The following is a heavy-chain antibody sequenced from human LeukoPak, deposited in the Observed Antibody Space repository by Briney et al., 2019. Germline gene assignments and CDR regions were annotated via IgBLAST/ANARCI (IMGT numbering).Heavy chain of an antibody. CDR1: GGSISSYY. V-gene: IGHV4-39*07. J-gene: IGHJ4*02. D-gene: IGHD3-9*01. Sequence: PSETLSLTCTVSGGSISSYYWSWIRQPPGKGLEWIGSIYYSGSTYYNPSLKSRVTISLDTSKHQFSLKLTSVTAADTAVYYCAREWDTSSFDPRASGDHWGQGTPVTVSS. CDR2: IYYSGST. CDR3: AREWDTSSFDPRASGDH.